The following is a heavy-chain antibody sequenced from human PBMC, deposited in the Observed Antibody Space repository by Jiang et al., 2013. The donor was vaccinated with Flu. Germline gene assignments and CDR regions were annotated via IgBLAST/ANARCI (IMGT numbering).Heavy chain of an antibody. D-gene: IGHD3/OR15-3a*01. CDR1: GASISSSDHY. Sequence: GPGLVKPSETLSLNCIVSGASISSSDHYWTWIRQPAGKGLEWIGRIYRGGNIDYNPALKARVTISIDPSKRRFSLKVKSVTAADTAVYYCARGEMIRTGGTGGAVDVIYFYYGLDVWGQGTTVTVSS. CDR3: ARGEMIRTGGTGGAVDVIYFYYGLDV. CDR2: IYRGGNI. V-gene: IGHV4-61*02. J-gene: IGHJ6*02.